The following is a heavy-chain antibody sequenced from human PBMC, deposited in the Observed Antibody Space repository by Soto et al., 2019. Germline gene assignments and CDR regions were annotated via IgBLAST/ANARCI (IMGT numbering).Heavy chain of an antibody. D-gene: IGHD4-4*01. CDR3: ARFSGGNSVGSFDY. CDR2: IWYDGSKK. V-gene: IGHV3-33*01. J-gene: IGHJ4*02. CDR1: GFTFSGFG. Sequence: QVQLVESGGGVVQPGRSLRLSCAASGFTFSGFGMHWVRQAPGKGLEWVAVIWYDGSKKYYVDSVKGRFTISRDNSKNTLYLKINGLREKDTAVYYGARFSGGNSVGSFDYWAQETLVTVPS.